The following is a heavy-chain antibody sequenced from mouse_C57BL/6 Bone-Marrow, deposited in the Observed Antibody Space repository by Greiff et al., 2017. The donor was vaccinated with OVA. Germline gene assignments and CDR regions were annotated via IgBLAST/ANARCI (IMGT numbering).Heavy chain of an antibody. Sequence: VKLQESGAELARPGASVKLSCKASGYTFTSYGISWVKQRTGQGLEWIGEIYPRSGNTYYNEKFKGKATLTADKSSSTAYMELRSLTSEDSAVYFCARSVKAFYFDYWGQGTTLTVSS. CDR3: ARSVKAFYFDY. D-gene: IGHD6-1*01. V-gene: IGHV1-81*01. CDR1: GYTFTSYG. J-gene: IGHJ2*01. CDR2: IYPRSGNT.